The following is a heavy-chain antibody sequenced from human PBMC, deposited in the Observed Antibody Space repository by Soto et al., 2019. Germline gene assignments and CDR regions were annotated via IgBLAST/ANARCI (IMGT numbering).Heavy chain of an antibody. CDR1: GFTFSSYA. V-gene: IGHV3-20*04. D-gene: IGHD3-10*01. CDR3: ARAPYYYGSAPVY. CDR2: INWNGGST. Sequence: GGALRLSCSASGFTFSSYAMSWVRQAPGKRLERVTGINWNGGSTGYADSVKGRFTISRDNAKNSLYLQMNSLRAEDTALYYCARAPYYYGSAPVYWGQGTLVTVSS. J-gene: IGHJ4*02.